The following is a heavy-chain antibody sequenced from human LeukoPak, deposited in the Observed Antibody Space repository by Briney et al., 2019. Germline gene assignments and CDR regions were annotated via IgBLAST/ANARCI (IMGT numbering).Heavy chain of an antibody. CDR3: ARVGYDFWSGYCFDY. Sequence: PSETLSLTCTVSGGSISSGTYYWSWIRQPAGKGLEWIGYIYYSGSTNYNPSLKSRVTISVDTSKNQFSLKLSSVTAADTAVYYCARVGYDFWSGYCFDYWGQGTLVTVSS. CDR1: GGSISSGTYY. D-gene: IGHD3-3*01. CDR2: IYYSGST. J-gene: IGHJ4*02. V-gene: IGHV4-61*10.